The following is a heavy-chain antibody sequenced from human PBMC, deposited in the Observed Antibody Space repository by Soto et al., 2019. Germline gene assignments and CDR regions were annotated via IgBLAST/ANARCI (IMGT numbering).Heavy chain of an antibody. V-gene: IGHV1-2*04. CDR1: GYTFTRYY. CDR3: AREIPITIFGVVMSYFDY. D-gene: IGHD3-3*01. J-gene: IGHJ4*02. Sequence: ASVKVSCKASGYTFTRYYMHWVRQAPGQGLEWMGWINPNSGGTNYAQKFQGWVTMTRDKSISTAYMELSRLRSDDTAVYYCAREIPITIFGVVMSYFDYWGQGTLVTVSS. CDR2: INPNSGGT.